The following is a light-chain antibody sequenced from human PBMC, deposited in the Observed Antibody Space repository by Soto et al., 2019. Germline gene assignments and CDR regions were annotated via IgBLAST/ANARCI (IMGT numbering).Light chain of an antibody. V-gene: IGKV1-6*01. J-gene: IGKJ1*01. CDR1: QGIRDE. Sequence: AIQMTQSPSSLSASVGDRVTITCRAGQGIRDELGWYQQKAGKAPNLLISAASGLQSGVPSRFSGRGSGTDFTLTISSLQPEDFATYYCLQDYDYPRTFGQGTKVDIK. CDR3: LQDYDYPRT. CDR2: AAS.